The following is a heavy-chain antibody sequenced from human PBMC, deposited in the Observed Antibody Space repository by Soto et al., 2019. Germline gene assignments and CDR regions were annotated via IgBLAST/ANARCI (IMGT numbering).Heavy chain of an antibody. V-gene: IGHV4-31*11. CDR3: ARWWSGSRQGFDP. J-gene: IGHJ5*02. CDR1: GGSISSGDYS. D-gene: IGHD3-3*01. Sequence: SETLSLTCAVSGGSISSGDYSWSWIRQPPGKGLEWIGYIYYSGSTYYNPSLKSRVTISVDTSKNQFSLKLSSVTAADTAVYYCARWWSGSRQGFDPWGQGTLVTVSS. CDR2: IYYSGST.